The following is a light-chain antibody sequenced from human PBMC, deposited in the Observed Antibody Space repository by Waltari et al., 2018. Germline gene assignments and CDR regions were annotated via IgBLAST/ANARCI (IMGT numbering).Light chain of an antibody. CDR3: QSYDSSSHVV. CDR2: GNS. J-gene: IGLJ2*01. V-gene: IGLV1-40*01. CDR1: SSNIGAGYD. Sequence: QSVLTPPPSVSGAPGQRVTISCTGSSSNIGAGYDVHWYQQLPGTAPKLLIYGNSNRPSGVPDRFSGSKSGTSASLAITGLQAEDEADYYCQSYDSSSHVVFGGGTKLTVL.